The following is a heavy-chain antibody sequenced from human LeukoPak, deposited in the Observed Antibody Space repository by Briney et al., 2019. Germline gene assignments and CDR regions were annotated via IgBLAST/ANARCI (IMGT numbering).Heavy chain of an antibody. D-gene: IGHD3-22*01. CDR2: INPNSVGT. Sequence: GASVKVSCKASGYTFTGYYMHWVRQAPGQGLEWMGWINPNSVGTNYAQKFQGRVTMTRDTSISTAYMELSRLRSDDTAVYYCARGVYYYDSSGYPGGNYFDYWGQGTLVTVSS. J-gene: IGHJ4*02. V-gene: IGHV1-2*02. CDR3: ARGVYYYDSSGYPGGNYFDY. CDR1: GYTFTGYY.